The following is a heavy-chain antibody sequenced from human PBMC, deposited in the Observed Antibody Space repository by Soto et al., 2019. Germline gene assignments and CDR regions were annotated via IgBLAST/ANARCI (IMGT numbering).Heavy chain of an antibody. J-gene: IGHJ6*02. D-gene: IGHD3-16*01. CDR2: IYRSGDT. CDR3: ATSFGGAYYGMDV. Sequence: QVQLQESGPGLVKPSQTLSLTCTVSGDSISSTEYYWNWVRQHPGKGLEWIGYIYRSGDTYYSPSVKSRVTMSVDTSNNQFSLKMTSVTAADTAVYYCATSFGGAYYGMDVWGHGTPVPVSS. V-gene: IGHV4-31*03. CDR1: GDSISSTEYY.